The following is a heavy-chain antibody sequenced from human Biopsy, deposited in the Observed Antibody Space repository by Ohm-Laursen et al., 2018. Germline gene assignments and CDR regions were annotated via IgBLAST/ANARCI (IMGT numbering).Heavy chain of an antibody. J-gene: IGHJ4*02. Sequence: GTLSLTCAVYGGSFGSFFWSWIRQPPGKGLEWIGYIYYSGSTNYNPSLRSRVTISVDRSKNQFSLELSSVTAADTAVYYCARVGAGAPSIDYFDYWGQGALVTVSS. CDR3: ARVGAGAPSIDYFDY. V-gene: IGHV4-59*01. CDR2: IYYSGST. CDR1: GGSFGSFF. D-gene: IGHD1-26*01.